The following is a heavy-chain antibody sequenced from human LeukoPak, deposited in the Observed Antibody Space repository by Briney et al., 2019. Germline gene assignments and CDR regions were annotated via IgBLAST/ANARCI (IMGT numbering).Heavy chain of an antibody. CDR2: IYYSGST. Sequence: SETLSLTCTVSGGSISGYYWSWIRQPPGKGLEWIGYIYYSGSTNYNPSLKSRVTISVDTSKNQFSLKLRSVTAADTAVYYCARHVGYGNNWFDPWGQGTLVAVSS. CDR1: GGSISGYY. CDR3: ARHVGYGNNWFDP. J-gene: IGHJ5*02. D-gene: IGHD5-18*01. V-gene: IGHV4-59*08.